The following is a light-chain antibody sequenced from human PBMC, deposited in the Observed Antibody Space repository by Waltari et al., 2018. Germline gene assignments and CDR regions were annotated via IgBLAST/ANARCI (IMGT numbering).Light chain of an antibody. CDR2: KDN. J-gene: IGLJ1*01. CDR3: QSADSSGTYKV. Sequence: SYELTQPPSVSVSPGQTARITCSGDALPKQYAYWYQQKPGQAPVLVIYKDNERPSGIPERVSGSSSGTTVTLTISGVQAEDEADYYCQSADSSGTYKVFGTGTKVTVL. V-gene: IGLV3-25*03. CDR1: ALPKQY.